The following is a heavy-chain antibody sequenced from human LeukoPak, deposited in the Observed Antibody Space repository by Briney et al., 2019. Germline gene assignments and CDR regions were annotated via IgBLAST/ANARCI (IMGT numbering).Heavy chain of an antibody. J-gene: IGHJ6*03. CDR1: GGSFSGYY. Sequence: SETLSLTCAVYGGSFSGYYWSWIRQPPGKGLEWIGEINHSGSTNYNPSLKSRVTISVDTSKNQFSLKLSSVTAADTAVYYCARAGLDNTGYYYYYMDVWGKGTTVTVSS. D-gene: IGHD5-18*01. V-gene: IGHV4-34*01. CDR3: ARAGLDNTGYYYYYMDV. CDR2: INHSGST.